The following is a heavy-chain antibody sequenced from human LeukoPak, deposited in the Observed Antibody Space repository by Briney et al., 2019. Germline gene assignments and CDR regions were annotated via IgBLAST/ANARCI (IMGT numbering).Heavy chain of an antibody. Sequence: SETLSLTCAVYGGSFSGYYWSWIRQPPGKGLEWIGEINHSGSTNYNPSLKSRVTISVGTSKNQFSLKLSSVTAADTAVYYCARGRYSGYDWPPMIVVVITAADYYYYYMDVWGKGTTVTVSS. CDR1: GGSFSGYY. V-gene: IGHV4-34*01. J-gene: IGHJ6*03. CDR3: ARGRYSGYDWPPMIVVVITAADYYYYYMDV. CDR2: INHSGST. D-gene: IGHD3-22*01.